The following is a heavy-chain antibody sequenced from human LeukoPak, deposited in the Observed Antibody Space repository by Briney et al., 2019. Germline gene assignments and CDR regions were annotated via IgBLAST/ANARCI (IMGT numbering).Heavy chain of an antibody. CDR1: GGSISSGGYY. Sequence: KSSQTLSLTCTVSGGSISSGGYYWSWIRQHPGKGLEWIGYIYYSGSTYYNPSLQSRVTISVDTSKNQFSLKLRSVTAADTAVYYCASTYCTTTNCYIGYWGQGTLVTVSS. V-gene: IGHV4-31*03. CDR2: IYYSGST. CDR3: ASTYCTTTNCYIGY. D-gene: IGHD2-2*02. J-gene: IGHJ4*02.